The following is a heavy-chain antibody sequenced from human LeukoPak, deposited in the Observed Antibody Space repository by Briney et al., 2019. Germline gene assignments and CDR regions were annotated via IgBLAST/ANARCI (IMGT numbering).Heavy chain of an antibody. V-gene: IGHV3-21*01. J-gene: IGHJ4*02. Sequence: GGSLRLSCAASGFMFNSYTMNWVRQAPGKGLEWVSSISSSSSYINYADSVKGRFTISRDNSKNTLYLQMNSLRAEDTAVYYCARGPSGYHNTGGQGTLVTVSS. D-gene: IGHD5-12*01. CDR2: ISSSSSYI. CDR1: GFMFNSYT. CDR3: ARGPSGYHNT.